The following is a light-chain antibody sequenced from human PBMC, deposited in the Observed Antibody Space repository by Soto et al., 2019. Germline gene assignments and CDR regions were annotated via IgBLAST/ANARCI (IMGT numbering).Light chain of an antibody. CDR1: QSVSSH. Sequence: EVVMTQSPATLSVSPGEGATLSCRASQSVSSHLAWYQQKPGQSPRILIYGASTRATGVPARFSGSGSGTEFTLTISRLDPEDFAVYYCQQYETSPYTFGQGTKLEIK. CDR3: QQYETSPYT. CDR2: GAS. J-gene: IGKJ2*01. V-gene: IGKV3-15*01.